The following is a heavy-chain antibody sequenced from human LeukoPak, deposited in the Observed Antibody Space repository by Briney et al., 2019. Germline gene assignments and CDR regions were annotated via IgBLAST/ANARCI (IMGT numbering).Heavy chain of an antibody. D-gene: IGHD3-10*01. Sequence: GASVKVSCKASGGTFSSYAISWVRQAPGQGLEWMGEIIPIFGTANYAQKFQGRVTITADESTSTAYMELSSLRSEDTAVYYCARNPHYYGSGSYYNVNWFDPWGQGTLVTVSS. V-gene: IGHV1-69*13. J-gene: IGHJ5*02. CDR3: ARNPHYYGSGSYYNVNWFDP. CDR2: IIPIFGTA. CDR1: GGTFSSYA.